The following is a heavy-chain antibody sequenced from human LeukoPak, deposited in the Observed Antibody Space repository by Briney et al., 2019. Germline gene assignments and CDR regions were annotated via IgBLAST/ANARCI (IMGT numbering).Heavy chain of an antibody. Sequence: GGSLRLSCEGSAFIFSGHWMNWVRQTPGKGLEWVASIKEDGSERQYVDSVKGRFSISRDNTKGSLFLQLNSLRAEDTAVYYCARGSTYYDSSGQVPFDYWGQGTLVTVSS. J-gene: IGHJ4*02. CDR2: IKEDGSER. V-gene: IGHV3-7*03. CDR1: AFIFSGHW. D-gene: IGHD3-22*01. CDR3: ARGSTYYDSSGQVPFDY.